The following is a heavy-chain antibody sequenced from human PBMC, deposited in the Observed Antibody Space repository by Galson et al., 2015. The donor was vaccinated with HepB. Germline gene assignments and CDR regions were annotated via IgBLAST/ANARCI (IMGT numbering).Heavy chain of an antibody. CDR2: ISGSGGST. Sequence: ALRLSCAASGFTFSSYAMSWVRQAPGKGLEWVSAISGSGGSTYYADSVKGRFTISRDNSKNTLYLQMNSLRAEDTAVYYCAKDLVAATHWFDPWGQGTLLTVSS. V-gene: IGHV3-23*01. D-gene: IGHD1-26*01. CDR3: AKDLVAATHWFDP. J-gene: IGHJ5*02. CDR1: GFTFSSYA.